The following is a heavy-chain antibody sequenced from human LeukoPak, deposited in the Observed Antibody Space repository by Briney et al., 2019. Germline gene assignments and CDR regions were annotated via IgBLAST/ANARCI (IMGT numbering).Heavy chain of an antibody. CDR1: GFTFSDYY. CDR3: ARGPRYYHDSGHWFAP. CDR2: ISSSGSTI. V-gene: IGHV3-11*01. D-gene: IGHD3-22*01. J-gene: IGHJ5*02. Sequence: GGSLRLSCAAAGFTFSDYYMSWIRQAPGKGLEWVSYISSSGSTIYYADSVKGRFTISRDNAKNSLDLQMNSLRAEDTAVYYCARGPRYYHDSGHWFAPWAQGTLLTVSS.